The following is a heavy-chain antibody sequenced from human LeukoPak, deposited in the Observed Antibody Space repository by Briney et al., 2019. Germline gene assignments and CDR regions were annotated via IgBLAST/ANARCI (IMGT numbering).Heavy chain of an antibody. Sequence: GGSLRLSCAASGLTFSSYAMSWVRQAPGKGLEWVSGINGSGGIRYYADSVKGRFTISRDNSKNTLYLQMNSLKAEDTAVYYCAKGTWDLLPSHYYYGMDVWGQGATVTVSS. J-gene: IGHJ6*02. D-gene: IGHD1-26*01. V-gene: IGHV3-23*01. CDR3: AKGTWDLLPSHYYYGMDV. CDR2: INGSGGIR. CDR1: GLTFSSYA.